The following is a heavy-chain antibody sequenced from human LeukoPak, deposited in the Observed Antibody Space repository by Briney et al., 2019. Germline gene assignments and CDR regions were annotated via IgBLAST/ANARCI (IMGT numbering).Heavy chain of an antibody. D-gene: IGHD2-15*01. Sequence: PGGSLRLSCAASGFTFRTYSIHWVRQAPGKGLEWVANIKQDGSEKYYVDSVKGRFTISRDNAKNSLYLQMNSLRAEDTAVYYCARDVDWGQGTLVTVSS. V-gene: IGHV3-7*01. CDR1: GFTFRTYS. CDR2: IKQDGSEK. CDR3: ARDVD. J-gene: IGHJ4*02.